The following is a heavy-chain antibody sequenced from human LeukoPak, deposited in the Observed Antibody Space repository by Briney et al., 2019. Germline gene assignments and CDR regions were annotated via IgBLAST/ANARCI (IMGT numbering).Heavy chain of an antibody. D-gene: IGHD5-18*01. CDR2: MKQDGSET. J-gene: IGHJ4*02. CDR3: VRGPHTIMVTE. CDR1: GFLFSNFW. Sequence: GGSLRLSCVASGFLFSNFWMTWVRQAPGKGLEWVANMKQDGSETHYADSVKGRFTISRDNAKNSQYLQMNSLRVEDTAVYYCVRGPHTIMVTEWGQGTLVTVSS. V-gene: IGHV3-7*03.